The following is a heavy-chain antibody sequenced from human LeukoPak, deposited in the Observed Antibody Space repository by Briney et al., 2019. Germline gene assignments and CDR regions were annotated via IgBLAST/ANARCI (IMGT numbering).Heavy chain of an antibody. CDR3: AKVRGGQTFSLYYFDY. CDR1: GYSFTNYD. Sequence: GASVKVSCKTSGYSFTNYDINWVRQATGQGLEWMGWMNPNSGNTGYAQKFQGRVTITRNTSISTAYMELSRLRSDDTAVYYCAKVRGGQTFSLYYFDYWGQGTLVTVSS. CDR2: MNPNSGNT. J-gene: IGHJ4*02. V-gene: IGHV1-8*03. D-gene: IGHD3-10*01.